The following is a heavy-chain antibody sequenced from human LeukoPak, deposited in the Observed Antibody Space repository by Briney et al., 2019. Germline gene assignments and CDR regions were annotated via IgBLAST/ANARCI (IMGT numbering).Heavy chain of an antibody. CDR2: IYTSGST. D-gene: IGHD6-19*01. CDR1: GGSISSYY. J-gene: IGHJ4*02. Sequence: SETLSLTCTVSGGSISSYYWSWIRQPAGKGLEWIGRIYTSGSTNYNPFLKSRVTMSVDTSKNQFSLKLSSVTAADTAVYYCARSAKGIAVAGREFDYWGQGTLVTVSS. CDR3: ARSAKGIAVAGREFDY. V-gene: IGHV4-4*07.